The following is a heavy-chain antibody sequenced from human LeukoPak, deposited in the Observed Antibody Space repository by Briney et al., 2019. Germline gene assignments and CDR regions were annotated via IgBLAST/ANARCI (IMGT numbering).Heavy chain of an antibody. J-gene: IGHJ3*02. V-gene: IGHV4-39*01. Sequence: SETLSLTCTVSGGSISSSSYYWGWIRQPPGKGLEWIGSIYYSGSTYYNPSLKSRVTISVDTSKNQFSLKLSSVTAADTAVYYCARGIREIYYDSSGYKGAFDIWGQGTMVTVSS. D-gene: IGHD3-22*01. CDR1: GGSISSSSYY. CDR3: ARGIREIYYDSSGYKGAFDI. CDR2: IYYSGST.